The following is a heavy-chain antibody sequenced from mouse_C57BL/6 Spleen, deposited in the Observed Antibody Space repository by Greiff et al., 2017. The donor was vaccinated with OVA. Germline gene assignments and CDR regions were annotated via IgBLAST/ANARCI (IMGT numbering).Heavy chain of an antibody. CDR2: IHPNSGST. J-gene: IGHJ2*01. D-gene: IGHD1-1*01. V-gene: IGHV1-64*01. CDR3: ARGATVVATGYFDY. CDR1: GYTFTSYW. Sequence: QVQLKQPGAELVKPGASVKLSCKASGYTFTSYWMHWVKQRPGQGLEWIGMIHPNSGSTNYNEKFKSKATLTVDKSSSTAYMQLSSLTSEDSAVYYCARGATVVATGYFDYWGQGTTLTVSS.